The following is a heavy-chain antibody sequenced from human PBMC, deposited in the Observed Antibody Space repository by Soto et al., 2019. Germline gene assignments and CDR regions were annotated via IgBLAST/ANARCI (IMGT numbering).Heavy chain of an antibody. V-gene: IGHV1-69*13. D-gene: IGHD2-15*01. CDR3: ARDTGYCSGGSCYRYYYYYGMDV. J-gene: IGHJ6*02. CDR2: IIPIFGTA. Sequence: GASVKVSCKASGGTFSSYAISWVRQASGQGLEWMGGIIPIFGTANYAQKFQGRVTITADESTSTAYMELSSLRSEDTAVYYCARDTGYCSGGSCYRYYYYYGMDVWGQGTTVTVSS. CDR1: GGTFSSYA.